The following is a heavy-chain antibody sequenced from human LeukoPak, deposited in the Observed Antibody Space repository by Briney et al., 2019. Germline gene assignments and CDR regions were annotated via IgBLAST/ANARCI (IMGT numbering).Heavy chain of an antibody. J-gene: IGHJ2*01. V-gene: IGHV1-69*04. CDR2: IIPIFGIA. CDR3: ARVEIAARLGWYFDH. CDR1: GGTFSSYA. D-gene: IGHD6-6*01. Sequence: SVKVSCKASGGTFSSYAISWVRQAPGQGLEWMGRIIPIFGIANYAQKFQGRVTITADKSTSTAYMELSSLRSEDTAVYYCARVEIAARLGWYFDHWGRGTLVTVSS.